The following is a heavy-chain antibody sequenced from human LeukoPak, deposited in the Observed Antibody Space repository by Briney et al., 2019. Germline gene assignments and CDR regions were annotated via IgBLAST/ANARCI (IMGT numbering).Heavy chain of an antibody. CDR2: IYYSGST. V-gene: IGHV4-39*07. D-gene: IGHD1-26*01. CDR1: GGSISSSSYY. CDR3: ARSGSYNYYYYYYMDV. J-gene: IGHJ6*03. Sequence: SETLSLTCTVSGGSISSSSYYWGWIRRPPGKGLEWIGSIYYSGSTYYNPSLKSRVTISVDTSKNQFSLKLSSVTAADTAVYYCARSGSYNYYYYYYMDVWGKGTTVTVSS.